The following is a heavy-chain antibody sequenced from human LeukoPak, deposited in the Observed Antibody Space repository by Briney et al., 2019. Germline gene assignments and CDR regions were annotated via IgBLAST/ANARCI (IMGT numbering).Heavy chain of an antibody. CDR3: ARAPISSSAFDI. V-gene: IGHV4-34*12. Sequence: SETLSLTCAVYGGSFSGYYWSWIRQPPGKGLEWIGEIIHSGSTNYNPSLKSRVTISVDTSKSQFSLKLSSVTAADTAVRYCARAPISSSAFDIWGQGTMVTVSS. J-gene: IGHJ3*02. CDR1: GGSFSGYY. D-gene: IGHD3-3*01. CDR2: IIHSGST.